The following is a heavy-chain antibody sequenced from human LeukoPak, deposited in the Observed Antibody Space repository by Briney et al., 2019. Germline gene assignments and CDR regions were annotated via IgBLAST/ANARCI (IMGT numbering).Heavy chain of an antibody. CDR2: MNPNSGNT. Sequence: ASVKVSCKASGYTFTGYDINWVRQATGQGLEWMGWMNPNSGNTGYAQKFQGRVTMTRNTSISTAYMELSGLRSEDTAVYYCARAGAGHDAFDIWGQGTMVTVSS. J-gene: IGHJ3*02. CDR1: GYTFTGYD. V-gene: IGHV1-8*01. D-gene: IGHD1-26*01. CDR3: ARAGAGHDAFDI.